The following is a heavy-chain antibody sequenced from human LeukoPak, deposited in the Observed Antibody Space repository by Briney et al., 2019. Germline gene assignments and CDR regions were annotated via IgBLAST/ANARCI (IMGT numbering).Heavy chain of an antibody. CDR1: GGSISSSSYY. D-gene: IGHD6-6*01. Sequence: SETLSLTCTVSGGSISSSSYYWGWIRQPPGKGLEWIGSIYYSGSTYYNPSLKSRVTISVDTSKNQFSLKLSSVTAADTAVYYCAREEYSSSSLLFDYWGQGTLVTVSS. V-gene: IGHV4-39*07. CDR2: IYYSGST. J-gene: IGHJ4*02. CDR3: AREEYSSSSLLFDY.